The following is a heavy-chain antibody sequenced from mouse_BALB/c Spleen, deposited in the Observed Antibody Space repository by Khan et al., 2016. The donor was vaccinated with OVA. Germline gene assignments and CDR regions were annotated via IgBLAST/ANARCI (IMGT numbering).Heavy chain of an antibody. Sequence: VQLQESGAELVRPGSSVKISCKASGYSFSRSWMNWVKQRPGQGLEWIGQIYPGNGDTNYNGKFKGKATLTADKSSSTAYMQLSSLTSEDSAVYFCARWGGDGFTYWGPGTLVTVSA. J-gene: IGHJ3*01. CDR1: GYSFSRSW. CDR3: ARWGGDGFTY. D-gene: IGHD2-13*01. V-gene: IGHV1-80*01. CDR2: IYPGNGDT.